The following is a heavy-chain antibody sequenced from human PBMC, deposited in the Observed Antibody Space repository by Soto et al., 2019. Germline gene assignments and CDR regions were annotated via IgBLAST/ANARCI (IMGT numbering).Heavy chain of an antibody. D-gene: IGHD2-15*01. CDR1: GFTFSSYG. Sequence: PGGSLRLSCAASGFTFSSYGMHWVRQAPGKWLEWVAVISYDGSNKYYADSVKGRFTISRDNSKNTLYLQMNSLRAEDTAVYYCAKDQWGYCSGGSCPYGMDVWGQGTTVTVSS. CDR3: AKDQWGYCSGGSCPYGMDV. CDR2: ISYDGSNK. V-gene: IGHV3-30*18. J-gene: IGHJ6*02.